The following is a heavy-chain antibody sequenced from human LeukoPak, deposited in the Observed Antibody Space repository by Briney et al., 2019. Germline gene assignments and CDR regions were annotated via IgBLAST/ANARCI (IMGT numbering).Heavy chain of an antibody. CDR3: ARGDHHDDKVVGIDY. D-gene: IGHD1-14*01. V-gene: IGHV3-48*01. J-gene: IGHJ4*02. CDR2: ISTRNTI. CDR1: GFTFSSYS. Sequence: PGGSLRLSCEVSGFTFSSYSLNGVRQAPGEGLEWLSYISTRNTIYYGDSVKGRFPISRDNAKNSLFLQMNSLRAEDTALYYCARGDHHDDKVVGIDYWGQGTLVTVSS.